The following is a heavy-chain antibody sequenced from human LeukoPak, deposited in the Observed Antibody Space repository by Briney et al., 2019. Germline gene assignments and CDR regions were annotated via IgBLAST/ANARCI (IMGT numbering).Heavy chain of an antibody. CDR1: GGPFSGYY. V-gene: IGHV4-34*01. D-gene: IGHD1-26*01. CDR3: ASLNPFSGRRNAFDI. Sequence: SETLSLTCAVHGGPFSGYYWSWIRQPPGQGLEWIGEVNHSGTARYNPSLESRVTISVDTSKSQSSLNVYFVTAADTAVYYCASLNPFSGRRNAFDIWGQGAMVTVSS. CDR2: VNHSGTA. J-gene: IGHJ3*02.